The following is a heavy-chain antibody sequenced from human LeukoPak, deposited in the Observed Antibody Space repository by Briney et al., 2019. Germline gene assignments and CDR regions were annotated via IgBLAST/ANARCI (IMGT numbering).Heavy chain of an antibody. J-gene: IGHJ4*02. CDR1: GGSISSSNYY. Sequence: SETLSLTCTVSGGSISSSNYYWGWIRQPPGKGLEYIGSIYYSGNTYYNPSLKSRVTISIDTSKNQFSLKLSSVTAADTAVYYCARDRYDYADCRVGGLTPADYWGQGTLVTVSS. D-gene: IGHD4-17*01. V-gene: IGHV4-39*07. CDR2: IYYSGNT. CDR3: ARDRYDYADCRVGGLTPADY.